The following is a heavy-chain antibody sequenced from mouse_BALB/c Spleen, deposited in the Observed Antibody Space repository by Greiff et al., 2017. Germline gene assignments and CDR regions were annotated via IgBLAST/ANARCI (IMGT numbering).Heavy chain of an antibody. V-gene: IGHV2-9*02. CDR3: ARDEGNYHYYAMDY. Sequence: VMPVESGPGLVAPSQILSITRPVSGLSFTCHGVHWVRQPPGKGLEWLGVIWAGGSTNYNSALMSRLSISKDNSKGQVFLKMNSLQTDDTDMYYCARDEGNYHYYAMDYWGQGTSVTVSS. D-gene: IGHD2-1*01. J-gene: IGHJ4*01. CDR2: IWAGGST. CDR1: GLSFTCHG.